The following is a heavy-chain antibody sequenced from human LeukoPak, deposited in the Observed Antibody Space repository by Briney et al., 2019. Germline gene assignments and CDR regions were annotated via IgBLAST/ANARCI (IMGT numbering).Heavy chain of an antibody. Sequence: ISYSASTNYNPSLKSRVTISGETSKKQFSLKLSSVTAADTAVYYCARHQSHSSGWYIDYWGQGTLVTVSS. D-gene: IGHD6-19*01. J-gene: IGHJ4*02. CDR3: ARHQSHSSGWYIDY. V-gene: IGHV4-59*08. CDR2: ISYSAST.